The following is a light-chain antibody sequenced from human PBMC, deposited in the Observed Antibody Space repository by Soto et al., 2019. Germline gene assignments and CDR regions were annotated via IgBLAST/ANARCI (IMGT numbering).Light chain of an antibody. V-gene: IGLV1-40*01. CDR3: QSYDSSLSGFDV. CDR2: ANS. J-gene: IGLJ1*01. Sequence: SVLTQPPSVSGAPGQRVTISCTGSSSHIGAGYDVHWYQQLPGRAPKLLIYANSNRPSGVPDRFSGSRSGTSASLAITGLQAEDEADYSCQSYDSSLSGFDVFGTGTKLTVL. CDR1: SSHIGAGYD.